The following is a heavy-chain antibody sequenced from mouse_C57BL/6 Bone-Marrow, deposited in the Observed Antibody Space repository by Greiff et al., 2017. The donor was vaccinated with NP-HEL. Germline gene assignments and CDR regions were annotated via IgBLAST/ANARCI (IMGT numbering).Heavy chain of an antibody. CDR1: GFSLTSYG. J-gene: IGHJ4*01. Sequence: VMLVESGPGLVAPSQSLSITCTVSGFSLTSYGVHWVRQPPGKGLEWLVVIWSDGSTTYNSALKSRLSISKDNSKSQVFLKKNSLQTDDTAMYYCARHDHYYGSSPYAMDYWGQGTSVTVSS. CDR3: ARHDHYYGSSPYAMDY. D-gene: IGHD1-1*01. CDR2: IWSDGST. V-gene: IGHV2-6-1*01.